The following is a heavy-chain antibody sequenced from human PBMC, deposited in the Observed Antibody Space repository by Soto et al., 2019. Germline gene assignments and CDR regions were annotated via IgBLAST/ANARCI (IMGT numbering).Heavy chain of an antibody. Sequence: PGESLKISCKGSGYSFTSYWIGWVRQMPGKGLEWMGIIYPGDSDTRYSPSFQGQVTISADKSISTAYLQWSSLKASDTAMYYCARDIGPVVPAATPYYYYGMDVWGQGTTVTVSS. CDR2: IYPGDSDT. V-gene: IGHV5-51*01. CDR3: ARDIGPVVPAATPYYYYGMDV. J-gene: IGHJ6*02. D-gene: IGHD2-2*02. CDR1: GYSFTSYW.